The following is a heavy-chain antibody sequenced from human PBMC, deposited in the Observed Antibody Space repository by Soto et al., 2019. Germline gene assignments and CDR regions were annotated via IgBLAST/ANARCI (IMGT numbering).Heavy chain of an antibody. Sequence: PSETLSLTCIVSGDSISSSSYYWVWIRQPPGKGLEWIGSIYYSGTTYYKPSLESRVTISIDTSKNQFSLKVSFLTAADTAVYYCAKTGPYDILTYWYFDLWGRGTLVTVSS. D-gene: IGHD3-9*01. V-gene: IGHV4-39*01. CDR3: AKTGPYDILTYWYFDL. J-gene: IGHJ2*01. CDR1: GDSISSSSYY. CDR2: IYYSGTT.